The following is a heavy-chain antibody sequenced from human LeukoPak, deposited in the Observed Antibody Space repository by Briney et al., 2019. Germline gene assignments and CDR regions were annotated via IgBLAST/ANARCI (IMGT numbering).Heavy chain of an antibody. CDR3: AKTLAALITIFGVAPDY. D-gene: IGHD3-3*01. CDR2: IKPDGSEK. CDR1: GFTFSSYW. V-gene: IGHV3-7*03. Sequence: PGGSLRLSCAASGFTFSSYWMSWVRQAPGKGLEWVANIKPDGSEKYYVDSVKGRFTISRDNAKNTLYLQMNSLRAGDTAVYYCAKTLAALITIFGVAPDYWGQGTLVTVSS. J-gene: IGHJ4*02.